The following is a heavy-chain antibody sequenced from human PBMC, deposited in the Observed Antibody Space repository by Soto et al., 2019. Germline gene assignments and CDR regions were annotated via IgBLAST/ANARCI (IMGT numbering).Heavy chain of an antibody. CDR3: TRDDIVDTIEGRPYYYYYGRDV. Sequence: EVQLVESGGGLVKPGGSLRLSCAASGFTFSNAWMNWVRQAPGKGLEWVGRIKSKTDGGTTDYAAPVKGRFTISREDSKNTLYLQMNSVKTEDTAVYYCTRDDIVDTIEGRPYYYYYGRDVWGQGSTVTDSS. CDR1: GFTFSNAW. CDR2: IKSKTDGGTT. V-gene: IGHV3-15*07. J-gene: IGHJ6*02. D-gene: IGHD5-12*01.